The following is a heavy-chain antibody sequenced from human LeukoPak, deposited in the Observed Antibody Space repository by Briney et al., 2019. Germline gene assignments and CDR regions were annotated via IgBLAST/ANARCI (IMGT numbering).Heavy chain of an antibody. D-gene: IGHD5-12*01. CDR3: ARDHGGYVGPGY. CDR1: GFTFSSYG. Sequence: GSLRLSCAASGFTFSSYGMHWVRQAPGKGLEWVAFIRYDGSNKYYADSVKGRFTISRDNSKNTLYLQMNSLRAEDTAVYYCARDHGGYVGPGYWGQGTLVTVSS. J-gene: IGHJ4*02. CDR2: IRYDGSNK. V-gene: IGHV3-30*02.